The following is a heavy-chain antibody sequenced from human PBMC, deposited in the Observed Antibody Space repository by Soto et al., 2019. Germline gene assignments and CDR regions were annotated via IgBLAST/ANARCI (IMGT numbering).Heavy chain of an antibody. D-gene: IGHD6-19*01. CDR3: AKGGFFAVAGYFDY. J-gene: IGHJ4*02. CDR2: ISGSGGST. Sequence: GGSLRLSCAASGFTFSSYAMSWVRQAPGKGLEWVSAISGSGGSTYYADSVKGRFTISRDNSKNTLYLQMNSLRAGDTAVYYCAKGGFFAVAGYFDYWGQGTLVTVSS. CDR1: GFTFSSYA. V-gene: IGHV3-23*01.